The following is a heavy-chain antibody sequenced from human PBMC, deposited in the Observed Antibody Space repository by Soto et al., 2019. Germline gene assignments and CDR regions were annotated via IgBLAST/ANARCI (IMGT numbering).Heavy chain of an antibody. J-gene: IGHJ4*02. CDR1: GFTFSTYF. CDR2: IGGNGENK. D-gene: IGHD3-16*01. Sequence: GGSLRLSCAVSGFTFSTYFMSWVRQAPGKGPEWVSRIGGNGENKAYADSVKGRFTISRDNSKNTLYLEMNSLRVEETALYYCTKGGIGVSAPDSWGQGTLVTVSS. V-gene: IGHV3-23*01. CDR3: TKGGIGVSAPDS.